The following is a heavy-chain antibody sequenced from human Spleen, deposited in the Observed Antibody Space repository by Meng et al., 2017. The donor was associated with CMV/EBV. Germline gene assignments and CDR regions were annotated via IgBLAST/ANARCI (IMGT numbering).Heavy chain of an antibody. D-gene: IGHD5-12*01. Sequence: GGSLRLSCAASGFTFSSYAMSWVRQAPGKGLEWVAFIRSDGRNKYYADSVKGRFTISRDNSKNTLYLQMNSLRAEDTAVYYCAKDGSYSGYDFFHYWGQGTLVTVSS. CDR2: IRSDGRNK. V-gene: IGHV3-30*02. J-gene: IGHJ4*02. CDR3: AKDGSYSGYDFFHY. CDR1: GFTFSSYA.